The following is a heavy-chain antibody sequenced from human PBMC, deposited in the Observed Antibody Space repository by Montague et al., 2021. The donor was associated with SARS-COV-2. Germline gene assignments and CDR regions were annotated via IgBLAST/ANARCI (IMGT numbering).Heavy chain of an antibody. CDR1: GVSVTDYY. CDR2: VLYNKGT. D-gene: IGHD3-9*01. Sequence: SETLSLTCTVSGVSVTDYYWSWIRQPPGKGPEWVGDVLYNKGTNFNPSLKSRVAISVDTSKNQFSLRLTSVTAADTASYYCVRHPHYDGLNGPPDFWGQGTLVTVSS. V-gene: IGHV4-59*08. CDR3: VRHPHYDGLNGPPDF. J-gene: IGHJ4*02.